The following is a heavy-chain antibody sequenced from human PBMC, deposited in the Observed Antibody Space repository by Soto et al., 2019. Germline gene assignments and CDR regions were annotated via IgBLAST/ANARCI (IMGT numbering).Heavy chain of an antibody. CDR3: GLEPTGTGGFDY. CDR1: GHTFTRHH. V-gene: IGHV1-2*02. J-gene: IGHJ4*02. CDR2: IDLDNDNR. D-gene: IGHD7-27*01. Sequence: VQLVQSGAEVKKPGASVKVSCKASGHTFTRHHMHWVRQAPGQGLQWMGYIDLDNDNRAYAQKFQGRVTTPRDTSINTAYMELSGLRSDDTAVYYCGLEPTGTGGFDYWGQGTLVTFSS.